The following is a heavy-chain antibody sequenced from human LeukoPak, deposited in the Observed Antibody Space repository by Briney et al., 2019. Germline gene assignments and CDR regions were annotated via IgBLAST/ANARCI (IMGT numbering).Heavy chain of an antibody. D-gene: IGHD6-13*01. CDR2: INPNSGGT. CDR1: GYTFTGYY. J-gene: IGHJ4*02. CDR3: ATISPRYSSSWYVDY. V-gene: IGHV1-2*02. Sequence: ASVKVSCKASGYTFTGYYMHGVRQAPGQGLEWMGWINPNSGGTNYAQKFQGRVTMTRDTSISTAYMELSRLRSDDTAVYYCATISPRYSSSWYVDYWGQGTLVTVSS.